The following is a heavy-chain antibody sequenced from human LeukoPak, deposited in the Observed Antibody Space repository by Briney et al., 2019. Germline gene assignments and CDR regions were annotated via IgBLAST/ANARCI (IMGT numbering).Heavy chain of an antibody. V-gene: IGHV3-23*01. CDR3: AKAPVTSCRGAFCYPFDY. CDR2: MSSSDDGR. CDR1: GFPLSSYA. D-gene: IGHD2-15*01. Sequence: PGGSLRLSCAVSGFPLSSYAMSWVRQAPGKGLEWVSAMSSSDDGRYYAASVRGRFTISRDTSRSTLYLQMNSLRAEDAAVYYCAKAPVTSCRGAFCYPFDYWGQGTLVTVSS. J-gene: IGHJ4*02.